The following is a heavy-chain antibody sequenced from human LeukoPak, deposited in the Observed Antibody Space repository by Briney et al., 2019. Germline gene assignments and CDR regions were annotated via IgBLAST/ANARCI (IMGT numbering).Heavy chain of an antibody. J-gene: IGHJ4*02. V-gene: IGHV4-39*07. D-gene: IGHD1/OR15-1a*01. CDR1: GGSISSSSYY. CDR2: IYYSGST. Sequence: PSETLSLTCTVSGGSISSSSYYWGWIRQPPGKGLEWIGSIYYSGSTYYNPSLKSRVTISVDTSKNQFSLKLSSVTAADTAVYYCARDSTEQFDYWGQGTLVTVSS. CDR3: ARDSTEQFDY.